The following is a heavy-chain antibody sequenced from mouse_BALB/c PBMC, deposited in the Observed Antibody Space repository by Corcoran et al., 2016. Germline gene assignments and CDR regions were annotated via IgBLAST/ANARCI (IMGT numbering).Heavy chain of an antibody. Sequence: QVQLQQSGAELMKPGASVKICCKATGYTFSSYWIEWVKQRPGHGLEWIGEILPGSGSTNYNEKFKGKATFTADTSSNTAYMQLSSLTSEDSAVYYCARVNWAGAYWGQGTLVTVSA. V-gene: IGHV1-9*01. CDR3: ARVNWAGAY. D-gene: IGHD4-1*01. CDR1: GYTFSSYW. J-gene: IGHJ3*01. CDR2: ILPGSGST.